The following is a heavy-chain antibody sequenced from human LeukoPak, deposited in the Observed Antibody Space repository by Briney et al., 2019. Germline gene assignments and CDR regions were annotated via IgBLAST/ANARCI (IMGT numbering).Heavy chain of an antibody. D-gene: IGHD4-17*01. V-gene: IGHV7-4-1*02. J-gene: IGHJ4*02. CDR2: INPNTGNP. CDR1: GGTFSSYA. CDR3: ASTAGYGELDY. Sequence: GASVKVSCKASGGTFSSYAISWVRQAPGQGLEWIGWINPNTGNPTYAQAFTGRFVFSLDTSVSTAYLQISSLKAEDTAVYYCASTAGYGELDYWGQGTLVTVSS.